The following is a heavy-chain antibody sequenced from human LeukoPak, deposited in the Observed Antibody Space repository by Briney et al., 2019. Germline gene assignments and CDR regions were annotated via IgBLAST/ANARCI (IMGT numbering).Heavy chain of an antibody. Sequence: SETLSLTCTVSGGSISSYYWSWIRQPPGKGLEWIGYIYYSGSTNYNPSLKSRVTISVDTSKNQFSLKLSSVTAADTAVYYCAGSPSSRRAAAGTYYGMDVWGQGTTVTVS. CDR3: AGSPSSRRAAAGTYYGMDV. CDR2: IYYSGST. D-gene: IGHD6-13*01. V-gene: IGHV4-59*01. J-gene: IGHJ6*02. CDR1: GGSISSYY.